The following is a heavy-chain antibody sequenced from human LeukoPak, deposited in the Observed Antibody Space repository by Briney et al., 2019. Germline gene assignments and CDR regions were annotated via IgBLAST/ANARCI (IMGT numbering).Heavy chain of an antibody. J-gene: IGHJ4*02. CDR1: GGSISSYY. Sequence: SETLSLTCTVSGGSISSYYWSWIRQPPGKGLEWIGYIYYSASTNYNPSLKSRVTISLDTSKNQFSLKLSSVTAADTAVYYCARQGSGWLQVDYWGQGTLVTVSS. CDR3: ARQGSGWLQVDY. D-gene: IGHD5-24*01. V-gene: IGHV4-59*08. CDR2: IYYSAST.